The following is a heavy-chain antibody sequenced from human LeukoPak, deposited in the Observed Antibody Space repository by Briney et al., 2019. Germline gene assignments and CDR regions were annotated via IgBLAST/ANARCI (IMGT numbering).Heavy chain of an antibody. Sequence: SETLSLTCTVSGGFISSYYWSWIRQPPGKGLEWIGYISYSGSTNYNPSLKSRVTISVDTSKNQFSLKLSSVTAADTAVYYCARSTSGYRHFDYWGQGTLVTVSS. J-gene: IGHJ4*02. CDR1: GGFISSYY. CDR3: ARSTSGYRHFDY. V-gene: IGHV4-59*08. CDR2: ISYSGST. D-gene: IGHD3-22*01.